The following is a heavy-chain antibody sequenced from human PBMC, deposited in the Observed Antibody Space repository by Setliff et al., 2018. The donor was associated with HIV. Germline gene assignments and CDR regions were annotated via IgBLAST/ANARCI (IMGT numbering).Heavy chain of an antibody. V-gene: IGHV1-18*01. Sequence: ASVTVSCKASGYTFTSYGISWVRQAPGQGLEWMGWISAYNGNTNYAQKLQGRVTMTTDTATSTAYMELRSLRSDDTAVYYCASDPLRRGDGMDVWGQGTTVTVSS. CDR3: ASDPLRRGDGMDV. D-gene: IGHD1-26*01. CDR1: GYTFTSYG. CDR2: ISAYNGNT. J-gene: IGHJ6*02.